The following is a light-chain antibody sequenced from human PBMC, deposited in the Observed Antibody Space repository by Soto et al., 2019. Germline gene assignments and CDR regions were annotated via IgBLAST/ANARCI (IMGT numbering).Light chain of an antibody. Sequence: HLTHSPSFLSASVGDRVAITCRASQGISSYLAWYQQKPGKAPKLLIYAASTLQSGVPSRFSGSGSGTDFTLTISSLQPEDFATYYCQQLNSYPITFGQGTRLEIK. CDR1: QGISSY. CDR2: AAS. J-gene: IGKJ5*01. CDR3: QQLNSYPIT. V-gene: IGKV1-9*01.